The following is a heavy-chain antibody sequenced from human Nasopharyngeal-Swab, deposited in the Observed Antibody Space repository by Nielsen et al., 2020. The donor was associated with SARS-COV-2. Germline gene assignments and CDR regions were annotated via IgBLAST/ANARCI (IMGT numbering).Heavy chain of an antibody. CDR3: ARVEGSGVWFGELPTAEYFQH. CDR1: GFTFSSYW. CDR2: IKQDGSEK. D-gene: IGHD3-10*01. Sequence: GGSLRLSCAASGFTFSSYWMSWVRQAPGKGLEWVANIKQDGSEKYYVDSVKGRFTISRDNAKNSLYLQMNSLRAEDTAVYYCARVEGSGVWFGELPTAEYFQHWGQGTLVTVSS. V-gene: IGHV3-7*03. J-gene: IGHJ1*01.